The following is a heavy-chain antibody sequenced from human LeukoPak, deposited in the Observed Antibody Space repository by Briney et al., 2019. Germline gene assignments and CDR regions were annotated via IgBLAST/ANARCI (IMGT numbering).Heavy chain of an antibody. D-gene: IGHD3-22*01. CDR3: ARGRANYDSTGYYY. Sequence: ASETLSLTCSVSGDSINNYYWTWIRQPPGKGLEWIGYIYSSGTTKYNPSLKSRVTIVIDTSRNKISLKLSSVTAADTAIYYCARGRANYDSTGYYYWGQGILVTVSS. J-gene: IGHJ4*02. CDR1: GDSINNYY. V-gene: IGHV4-59*01. CDR2: IYSSGTT.